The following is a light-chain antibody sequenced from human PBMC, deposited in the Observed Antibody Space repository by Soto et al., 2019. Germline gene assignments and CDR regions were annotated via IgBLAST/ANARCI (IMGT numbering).Light chain of an antibody. Sequence: QSVLTQPPSASGTPGQRVTISCSGSGSNIGSYSVNWYQQLPGTAPKLLIYRNNQRPSGVPDRFSGSKSGTSASLAISGLRSEDEANHYCAAWDDSLSGVVFGGGTKLTVL. CDR3: AAWDDSLSGVV. CDR1: GSNIGSYS. V-gene: IGLV1-47*01. CDR2: RNN. J-gene: IGLJ3*02.